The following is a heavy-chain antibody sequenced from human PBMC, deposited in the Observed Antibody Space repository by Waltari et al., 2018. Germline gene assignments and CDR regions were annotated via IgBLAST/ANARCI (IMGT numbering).Heavy chain of an antibody. V-gene: IGHV4-39*01. J-gene: IGHJ3*02. CDR2: IYYSGST. D-gene: IGHD3-22*01. Sequence: QLQLQESGPGLVKPSETLSLTCTVSGGPIRSSSYYWGWIRQPPGKGLEWIGSIYYSGSTYYNPSLKSRVTISVDTSKNQFSLKLSSVTAADTAVYYCARGRPYYDSSGYYRGDAFDIWGQGTMVTVSS. CDR1: GGPIRSSSYY. CDR3: ARGRPYYDSSGYYRGDAFDI.